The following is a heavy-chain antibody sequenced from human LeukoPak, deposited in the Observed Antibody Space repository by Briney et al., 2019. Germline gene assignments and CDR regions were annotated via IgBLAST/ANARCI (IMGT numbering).Heavy chain of an antibody. CDR1: GYTFVSHD. J-gene: IGHJ4*02. CDR2: MNPNSGNT. D-gene: IGHD5-24*01. V-gene: IGHV1-8*01. Sequence: ASVRVSCKASGYTFVSHDINCVRQATGQGLEWMGRMNPNSGNTDYAQKFQGRVTMTRNTSISTAYMELSSLRSEDTAVYYCARGIEMSASPWGQGTLVTVSS. CDR3: ARGIEMSASP.